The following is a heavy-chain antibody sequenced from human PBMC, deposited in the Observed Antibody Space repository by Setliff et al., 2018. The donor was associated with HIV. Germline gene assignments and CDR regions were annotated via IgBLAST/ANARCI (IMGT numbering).Heavy chain of an antibody. D-gene: IGHD3-22*01. Sequence: ASVKVSCKASEYTFTNYYIHWVRQGPGQGLEWVGIMNPSGGSTTYAQKFQDRVTTTRDTSTSTGYMELRSLRSEDTAVYYCARGSDASGYYPIYYYYGMDVWGQGTTVTVSS. J-gene: IGHJ6*02. CDR2: MNPSGGST. CDR1: EYTFTNYY. CDR3: ARGSDASGYYPIYYYYGMDV. V-gene: IGHV1-46*01.